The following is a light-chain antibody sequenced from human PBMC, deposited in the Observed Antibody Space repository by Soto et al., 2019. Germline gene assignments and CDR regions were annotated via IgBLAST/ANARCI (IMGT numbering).Light chain of an antibody. Sequence: EIVITQSPSTLSLSQFERSTLSCRASQSVSSNLAWYHLKPGQAPRLLIYGASTRATGIPARFSGSGSGTEFTLTISSLQPDDFATYYCQQYNSYWTFGQGTKVDI. V-gene: IGKV3-15*01. CDR3: QQYNSYWT. J-gene: IGKJ1*01. CDR2: GAS. CDR1: QSVSSN.